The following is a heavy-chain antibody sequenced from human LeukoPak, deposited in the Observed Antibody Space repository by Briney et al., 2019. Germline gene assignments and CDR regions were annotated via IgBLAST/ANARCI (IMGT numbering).Heavy chain of an antibody. Sequence: ASVKVSCKASGYTFTGYYMHWVRQAPGQGLEGMGWINPNSGGTNYAQKFQGRVTMTRDTSISTAYMELSRLRSDDTAVYYCARDRRHSLRGYSYGSDYWGQGTLVTVSS. CDR3: ARDRRHSLRGYSYGSDY. D-gene: IGHD5-18*01. CDR1: GYTFTGYY. V-gene: IGHV1-2*02. J-gene: IGHJ4*02. CDR2: INPNSGGT.